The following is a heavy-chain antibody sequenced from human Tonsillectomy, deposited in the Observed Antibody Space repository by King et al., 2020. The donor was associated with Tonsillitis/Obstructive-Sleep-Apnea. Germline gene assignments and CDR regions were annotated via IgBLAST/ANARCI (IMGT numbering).Heavy chain of an antibody. J-gene: IGHJ6*02. Sequence: EVQLVESGGGLVQPGGSLRLSCAASGFTFSSYAMTWVRHAPGKGLEWVSTINNSGGSTYYADSVKGRFTISRDKSKNTLYLQMNSLRAEDTAVCYCAKSLHWCSSTSCRYPYFYYYAMDVWGQGTTVTVSS. CDR3: AKSLHWCSSTSCRYPYFYYYAMDV. CDR2: INNSGGST. V-gene: IGHV3-23*04. CDR1: GFTFSSYA. D-gene: IGHD2-2*01.